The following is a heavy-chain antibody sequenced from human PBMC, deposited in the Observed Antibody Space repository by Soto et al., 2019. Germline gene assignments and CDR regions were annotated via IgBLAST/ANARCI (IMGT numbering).Heavy chain of an antibody. J-gene: IGHJ6*02. V-gene: IGHV5-51*01. CDR2: IYPGDSDT. D-gene: IGHD3-3*01. CDR1: GYSFTSYW. CDR3: ARQVRVRTILGVVIPYGMDV. Sequence: PGESLKISCKGSGYSFTSYWIGWVRQMPGKGLEWMGIIYPGDSDTRYSPSFQGQVTISADKSISTAYLQWSSLKASDTAMYYCARQVRVRTILGVVIPYGMDVWGQGTTVTVSS.